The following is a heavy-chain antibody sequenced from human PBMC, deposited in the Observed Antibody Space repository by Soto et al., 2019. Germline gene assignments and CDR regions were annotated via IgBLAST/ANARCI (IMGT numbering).Heavy chain of an antibody. J-gene: IGHJ4*02. V-gene: IGHV1-46*03. CDR1: GYTFSSYG. D-gene: IGHD2-21*02. CDR3: ARLCGGDCYWNDY. Sequence: ASVKVSCKASGYTFSSYGVSWVRQAPGQGLEWMGIINPSGGSTSYAQKFQGRVAMTRDTSTSTVYMELSSLRSEDTAVYYCARLCGGDCYWNDYWGQGTLVTVSS. CDR2: INPSGGST.